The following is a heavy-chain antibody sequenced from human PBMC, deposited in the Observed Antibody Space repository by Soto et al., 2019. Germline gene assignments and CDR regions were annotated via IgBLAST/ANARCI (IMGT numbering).Heavy chain of an antibody. V-gene: IGHV6-1*01. Sequence: PSQTLSLTCAISGDSVSTNSATWDWIRQSPSRGLEWLGRTYYRSNWYTDYAVSVKGRITISPGTSNNQLSLQLNSVTPDDTAVYYCARLIGNSWLDSWGQGTLVTSPQ. CDR3: ARLIGNSWLDS. CDR1: GDSVSTNSAT. D-gene: IGHD2-8*01. J-gene: IGHJ5*01. CDR2: TYYRSNWYT.